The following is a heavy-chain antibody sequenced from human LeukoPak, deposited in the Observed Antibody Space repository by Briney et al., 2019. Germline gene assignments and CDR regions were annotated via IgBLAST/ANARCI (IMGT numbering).Heavy chain of an antibody. D-gene: IGHD6-19*01. CDR1: GFIFDDYA. CDR3: AKPRTYSSGWYGSSGDAFDI. CDR2: ISWKSGSV. V-gene: IGHV3-9*01. Sequence: HTGGSLRLSCAASGFIFDDYAMHWVRQAPGKGLEWVSGISWKSGSVGYADSVKGRFTISRDNSKNTLYLQMNSLRAEDTAVYYCAKPRTYSSGWYGSSGDAFDIWGQGTMVTVSS. J-gene: IGHJ3*02.